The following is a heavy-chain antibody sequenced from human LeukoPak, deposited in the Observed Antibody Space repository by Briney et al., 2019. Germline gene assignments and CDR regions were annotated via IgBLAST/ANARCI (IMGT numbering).Heavy chain of an antibody. Sequence: PSETPSLTCVVSGGSLRTHHWSWIRQSPGGGLEWIGYISDSGSTNYNPSLKSRVTISVDTSRNQFSLMLSSVTAADTAVYYCARGYDSSAYYPFNYWGQGTLVTVSS. V-gene: IGHV4-59*11. CDR3: ARGYDSSAYYPFNY. J-gene: IGHJ4*02. CDR2: ISDSGST. D-gene: IGHD3-22*01. CDR1: GGSLRTHH.